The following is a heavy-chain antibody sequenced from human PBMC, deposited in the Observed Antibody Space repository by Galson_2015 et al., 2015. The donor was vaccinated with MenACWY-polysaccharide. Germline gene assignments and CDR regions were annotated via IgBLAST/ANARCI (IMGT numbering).Heavy chain of an antibody. CDR3: ARISLQSRNFDF. J-gene: IGHJ4*02. CDR1: GFSFSAYA. CDR2: ITGSGSHA. V-gene: IGHV3-23*01. Sequence: SLRLSCAASGFSFSAYAMGWLRHIPGKGLEWVSSITGSGSHAFYADSVRGRFTMSKDTSKNMLFLQMDTLGAEDTAVYHCARISLQSRNFDFWGQGTLVTVSS.